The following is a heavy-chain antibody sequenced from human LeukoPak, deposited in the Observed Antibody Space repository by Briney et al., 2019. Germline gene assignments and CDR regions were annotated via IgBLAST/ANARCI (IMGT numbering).Heavy chain of an antibody. J-gene: IGHJ2*01. V-gene: IGHV3-74*01. D-gene: IGHD6-19*01. CDR2: IKNDGRST. CDR3: ATEAGAAPDWYFDL. Sequence: ETLSLTCTVSGGSISSHYWSWIRQPPGKGLVWVSRIKNDGRSTSYADSVKGRFTISRDNAKNTVYLQMNSLRAEDTAVYYCATEAGAAPDWYFDLWGRGTLVTVSS. CDR1: GGSISSHY.